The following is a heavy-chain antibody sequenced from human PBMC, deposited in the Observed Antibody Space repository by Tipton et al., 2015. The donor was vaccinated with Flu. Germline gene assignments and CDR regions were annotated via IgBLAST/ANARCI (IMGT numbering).Heavy chain of an antibody. J-gene: IGHJ4*02. CDR2: IYHSGST. V-gene: IGHV4-38-2*02. CDR3: ARGDGYNFDY. Sequence: TLSLTCTVSGYSISSGFYWGWIRPPPGKGLEWIGNIYHSGSTFYNPPRKSRVTISVDTSKNQVSLKLSSVIAADTAEYYCARGDGYNFDYWGQGTLVTVSA. CDR1: GYSISSGFY. D-gene: IGHD5-24*01.